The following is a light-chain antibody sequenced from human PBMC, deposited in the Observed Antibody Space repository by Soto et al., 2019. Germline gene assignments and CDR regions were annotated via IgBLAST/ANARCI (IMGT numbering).Light chain of an antibody. CDR1: QNIGSF. CDR3: QQGSTTPIT. V-gene: IGKV1-39*01. Sequence: IQMTQARSTLCASIGARDTITCRASQNIGSFLNWYQQKPGEAPRLLVYSAFRIQSGVPSRFNASSSGTDFTLSISSLKPADFSTRYCQQGSTTPITFGLGTRLEIK. CDR2: SAF. J-gene: IGKJ5*01.